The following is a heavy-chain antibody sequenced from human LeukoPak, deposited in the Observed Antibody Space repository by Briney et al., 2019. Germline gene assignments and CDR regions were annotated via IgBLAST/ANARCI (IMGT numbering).Heavy chain of an antibody. V-gene: IGHV3-48*01. CDR3: ARGNSGSY. CDR1: GFTFSSYS. CDR2: ISSSSSTI. Sequence: GGSLRLSCAASGFTFSSYSMNWVRQAPGKGLEWVSYISSSSSTIYYADTVKGRFTISRDNAKNSLYLQMNSLRAEDTAVYYCARGNSGSYWGQGTLVTVSS. J-gene: IGHJ4*02. D-gene: IGHD1-26*01.